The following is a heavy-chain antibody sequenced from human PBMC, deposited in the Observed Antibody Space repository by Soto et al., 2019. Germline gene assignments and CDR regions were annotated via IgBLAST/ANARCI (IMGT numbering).Heavy chain of an antibody. D-gene: IGHD3-3*01. CDR3: AREVRVRGFAFDI. CDR2: VNPNNGNT. V-gene: IGHV1-8*02. Sequence: ASVKVSCKASGYPFTSYDINWVRQATGQGLEWMGWVNPNNGNTYYADSVKGRFTISRDNSKNMLYLQMNSLRVEDTAVYYCAREVRVRGFAFDIWGQGTMVTVSS. J-gene: IGHJ3*02. CDR1: GYPFTSYD.